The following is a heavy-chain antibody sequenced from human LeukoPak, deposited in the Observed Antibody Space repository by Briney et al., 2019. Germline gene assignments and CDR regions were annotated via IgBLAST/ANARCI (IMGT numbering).Heavy chain of an antibody. J-gene: IGHJ4*02. V-gene: IGHV3-23*01. CDR2: ISGSGGST. D-gene: IGHD2-15*01. CDR1: GFTFSSYA. CDR3: ARDRAHRLAAIDY. Sequence: PGGSLRLSCAASGFTFSSYAMSWVRQAPGKGLEWVSAISGSGGSTYYADSVKGRFTISRDNSKNTLYLQMNSLRAEDTAVYYCARDRAHRLAAIDYWGQGTLVTVSS.